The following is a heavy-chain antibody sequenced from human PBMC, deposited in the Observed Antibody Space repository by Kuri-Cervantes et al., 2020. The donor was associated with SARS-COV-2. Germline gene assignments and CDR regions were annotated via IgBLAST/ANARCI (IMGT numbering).Heavy chain of an antibody. CDR2: IYYSGST. CDR1: GASISSGGYS. CDR3: ARDGGGARDYYYGMDV. Sequence: SETLSLTCAVSGASISSGGYSWSWIRQPPGKGLEWIGYIYYSGSTNYNPSLKSRVTISVDTSKNQFSLKLSSVTAADTAVYYCARDGGGARDYYYGMDVWGQGTTVTVSS. V-gene: IGHV4-61*08. D-gene: IGHD4-23*01. J-gene: IGHJ6*02.